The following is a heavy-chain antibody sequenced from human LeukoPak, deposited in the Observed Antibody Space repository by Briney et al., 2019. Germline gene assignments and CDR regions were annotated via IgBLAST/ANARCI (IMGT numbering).Heavy chain of an antibody. CDR3: ARGPGIAAAGAVFDY. Sequence: GGSLRLSCAASGFTVSSNNMSWVRQAPGKGLEGVSVIYSGGSTYYADSVKGRFTISRDNSKNTLYLQMNSLRAEDTAVYYCARGPGIAAAGAVFDYWGQGTLVTVSS. D-gene: IGHD6-13*01. J-gene: IGHJ4*02. V-gene: IGHV3-66*01. CDR1: GFTVSSNN. CDR2: IYSGGST.